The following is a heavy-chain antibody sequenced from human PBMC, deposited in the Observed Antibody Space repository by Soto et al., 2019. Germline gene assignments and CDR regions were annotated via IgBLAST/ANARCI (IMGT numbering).Heavy chain of an antibody. V-gene: IGHV1-69*01. D-gene: IGHD3-3*01. CDR1: GGTFSSYA. CDR3: ARAYDFWSGYYFT. Sequence: QVQLVQSGAEVKKPGSSVKVSCKASGGTFSSYAISWVRQAPGQGLEWMGGIIPIFGTANYAQKFQGRVTITADESISTASMDLSCLRSENMAVYYCARAYDFWSGYYFTCGQGTLVTVSS. CDR2: IIPIFGTA. J-gene: IGHJ5*02.